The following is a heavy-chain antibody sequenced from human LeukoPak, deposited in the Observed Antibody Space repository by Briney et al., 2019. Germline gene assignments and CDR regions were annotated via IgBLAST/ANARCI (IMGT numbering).Heavy chain of an antibody. V-gene: IGHV3-23*01. J-gene: IGHJ4*02. CDR3: ARGPTYYYDSSGYSDY. CDR1: GFTFSNAW. D-gene: IGHD3-22*01. CDR2: ISGSGGST. Sequence: SGGSLRLSCAASGFTFSNAWMNWVRQAPGKGLEWVSAISGSGGSTYYADSVKGRFTISRDNSKNTLYLQMNSLRAEDTAVYYCARGPTYYYDSSGYSDYWGQGTLVTVSS.